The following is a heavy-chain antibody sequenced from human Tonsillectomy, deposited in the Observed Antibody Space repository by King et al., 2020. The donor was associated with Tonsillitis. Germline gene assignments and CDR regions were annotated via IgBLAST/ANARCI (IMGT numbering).Heavy chain of an antibody. CDR3: ARRNYDILSGYHTHFDS. D-gene: IGHD3-9*01. CDR2: IDPSDSYT. CDR1: GYSFTSYW. J-gene: IGHJ4*02. Sequence: QLVQSGAEVKKPGESLRISCKGSGYSFTSYWISWVRQMPGKGLEWMGRIDPSDSYTNYSPSFQGHVTISADKSISTAYLQWSSLKASDTAMYYCARRNYDILSGYHTHFDSWGQGTLVTVSS. V-gene: IGHV5-10-1*03.